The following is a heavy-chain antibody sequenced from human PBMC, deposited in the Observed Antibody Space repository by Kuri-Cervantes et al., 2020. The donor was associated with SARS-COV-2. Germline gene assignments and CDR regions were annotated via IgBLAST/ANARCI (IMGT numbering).Heavy chain of an antibody. J-gene: IGHJ4*02. CDR2: INPNSGGT. Sequence: ASVNVSCKASGYTFTGYYMHWVRQAPGQGLEWMGWINPNSGGTNYAQKFQGRVTMTRDTSISTAYMELSRLRSDDTAVYYCARDFWPSGGYFDYWGQGTLVTVSS. D-gene: IGHD3-10*01. CDR1: GYTFTGYY. V-gene: IGHV1-2*02. CDR3: ARDFWPSGGYFDY.